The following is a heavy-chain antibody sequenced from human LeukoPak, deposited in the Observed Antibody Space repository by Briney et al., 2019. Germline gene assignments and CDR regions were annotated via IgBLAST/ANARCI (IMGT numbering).Heavy chain of an antibody. V-gene: IGHV3-30*02. CDR1: GFTFNNYG. Sequence: PGGSLRLSCAASGFTFNNYGMHWVRQAPGKGLEWLAFIRYDGSNTYYADSVKGRFTVSRDDSKNTLYLQMNSLRGDDTVVYYCAKDGTSYYYIYYWGQGTLVTVSS. CDR2: IRYDGSNT. J-gene: IGHJ4*02. D-gene: IGHD2/OR15-2a*01. CDR3: AKDGTSYYYIYY.